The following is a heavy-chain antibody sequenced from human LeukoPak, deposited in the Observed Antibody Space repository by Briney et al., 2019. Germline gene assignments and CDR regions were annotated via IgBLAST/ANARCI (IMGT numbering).Heavy chain of an antibody. D-gene: IGHD3-10*01. CDR1: GGSISSYY. CDR3: ARRQTYYYGSGSYYNEYYFDY. Sequence: SETLSLTCTVSGGSISSYYWSWIRQPPGKGLEWIGYIYYSGSTNYNPSLKSRVTISVDTSKNQFSPKLSSVTAADTAVYYCARRQTYYYGSGSYYNEYYFDYWGQGTLVTVSS. J-gene: IGHJ4*02. CDR2: IYYSGST. V-gene: IGHV4-59*08.